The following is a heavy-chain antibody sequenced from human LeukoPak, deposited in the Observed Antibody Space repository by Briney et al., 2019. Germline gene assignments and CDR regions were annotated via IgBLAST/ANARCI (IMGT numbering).Heavy chain of an antibody. CDR2: IYYSGST. V-gene: IGHV4-59*01. D-gene: IGHD3-10*01. J-gene: IGHJ2*01. CDR3: ARAHGAYFDL. CDR1: GGFISRYY. Sequence: PSETLSLTCTVSGGFISRYYWSWIRQPPGKGLEWIGYIYYSGSTNYNPSLKSRVTISVDTSKNQFSLKLSSVTAADTAVYYCARAHGAYFDLWGRGTLVTVSS.